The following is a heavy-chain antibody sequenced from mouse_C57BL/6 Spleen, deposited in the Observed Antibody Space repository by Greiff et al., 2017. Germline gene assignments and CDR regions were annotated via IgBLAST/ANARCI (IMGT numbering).Heavy chain of an antibody. V-gene: IGHV5-6*01. CDR2: ISSGGSYT. Sequence: VQLQQSGGDLVKPGGSLKLSCAASGFTFSSYGMSWVRQTPDKRLEWVATISSGGSYTYYPDSVKGRFTISRDNAKNTLYLQMRSLKSEDTAMYYCAIRDGNYTFFDYWGQGTTLTVSS. CDR3: AIRDGNYTFFDY. J-gene: IGHJ2*01. CDR1: GFTFSSYG. D-gene: IGHD2-1*01.